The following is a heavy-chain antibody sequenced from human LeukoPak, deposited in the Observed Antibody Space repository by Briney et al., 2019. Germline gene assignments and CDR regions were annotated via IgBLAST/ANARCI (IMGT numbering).Heavy chain of an antibody. V-gene: IGHV4-34*01. CDR1: GGSFSGYY. Sequence: SETLSLTCAVYGGSFSGYYWSWIRQPPGKGLEWIGEINHSGSANYNPSLKSRVTISVDTSKNQFSLKLSSVTAADTAVYCCARVSRGITGTTIGGRDYYYYYMDVWGKGTTVTVSS. CDR3: ARVSRGITGTTIGGRDYYYYYMDV. CDR2: INHSGSA. J-gene: IGHJ6*03. D-gene: IGHD1-7*01.